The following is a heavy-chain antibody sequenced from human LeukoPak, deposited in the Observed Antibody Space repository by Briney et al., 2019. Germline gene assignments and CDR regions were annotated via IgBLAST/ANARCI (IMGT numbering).Heavy chain of an antibody. D-gene: IGHD3-10*01. J-gene: IGHJ4*02. CDR2: IIPIFGTA. Sequence: GASVKVSCKASGGTFSSYAISWVRQAPGQGLEWMGRIIPIFGTANYAQKFQGRVTITADKSTSTAYMELSSLRSEDTSVDYCAREELEGTYYYGSGSYYTPMDYWGQGTLVTVSS. CDR3: AREELEGTYYYGSGSYYTPMDY. CDR1: GGTFSSYA. V-gene: IGHV1-69*06.